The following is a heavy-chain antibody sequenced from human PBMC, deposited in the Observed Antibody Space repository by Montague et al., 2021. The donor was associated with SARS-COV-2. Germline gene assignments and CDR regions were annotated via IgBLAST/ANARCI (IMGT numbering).Heavy chain of an antibody. D-gene: IGHD4-23*01. CDR1: GGSITGYY. V-gene: IGHV4-59*01. J-gene: IGHJ3*02. CDR3: VRDHPYGGPRGAYDI. Sequence: SETLSLTCTVSGGSITGYYWSWLRRPPGKGLEWIAYIYGGGAVNYNPSLGSRVPISTDTSTNQLSLKVNSVTAAATAVYYCVRDHPYGGPRGAYDIWGQGTVVTVSS. CDR2: IYGGGAV.